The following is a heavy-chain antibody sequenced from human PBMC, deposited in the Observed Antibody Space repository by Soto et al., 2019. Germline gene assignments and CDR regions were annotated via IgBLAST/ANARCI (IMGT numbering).Heavy chain of an antibody. Sequence: GGSLRLSCAASGFTFSSYAMSWVRQAPGKGLEWVSAISGSGGSTYYADSVKGRFTISRDNSKNTLYLQMNSLRAEDTAVYYCAKYPGIAVAGTLDYWGQGTLVTVSS. D-gene: IGHD6-19*01. CDR1: GFTFSSYA. V-gene: IGHV3-23*01. J-gene: IGHJ4*02. CDR2: ISGSGGST. CDR3: AKYPGIAVAGTLDY.